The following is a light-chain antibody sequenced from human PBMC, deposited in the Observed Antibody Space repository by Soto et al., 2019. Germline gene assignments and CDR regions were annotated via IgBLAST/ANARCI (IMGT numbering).Light chain of an antibody. V-gene: IGLV2-14*01. Sequence: QSALTQPASVSGSPGQSITISCTGTSSDVGGYNYVSWYQQHPGKAPKLMIYDVTNRPSGVSNRFSGSKSGNTASLTISGLQAEDEAHYYCTSYTSSSTRVFGGGTKLTVL. CDR1: SSDVGGYNY. CDR2: DVT. J-gene: IGLJ2*01. CDR3: TSYTSSSTRV.